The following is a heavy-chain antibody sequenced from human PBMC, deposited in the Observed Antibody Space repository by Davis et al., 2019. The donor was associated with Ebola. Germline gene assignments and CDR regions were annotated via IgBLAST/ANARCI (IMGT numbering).Heavy chain of an antibody. CDR3: ARSSYQPDY. J-gene: IGHJ4*02. Sequence: GESLKISCVASGFTLSNSAMRWVRQAPGKGLEWVSSITGGGDSTYYADSVKGRFTISRDNSKNTLFLQMNGLRAEDTAVYYCARSSYQPDYWGQGTLVTVSS. CDR2: ITGGGDST. V-gene: IGHV3-23*01. D-gene: IGHD2-2*01. CDR1: GFTLSNSA.